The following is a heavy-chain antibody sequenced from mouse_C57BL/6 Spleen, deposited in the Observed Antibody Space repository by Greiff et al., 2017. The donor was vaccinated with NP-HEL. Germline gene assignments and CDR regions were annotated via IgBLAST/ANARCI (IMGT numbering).Heavy chain of an antibody. CDR2: IDPSDSET. V-gene: IGHV1-52*01. Sequence: VQLQQPGAELVRPGSSVKLSCKASGYTFTSYWMHWVKQRPIQGLEWIGNIDPSDSETHYNQKFKDKATLTVDKSSSTAYMQLSSLTSEDSAVYYCARLTTVVATGFDYWGQGTTLTVSS. CDR1: GYTFTSYW. J-gene: IGHJ2*01. CDR3: ARLTTVVATGFDY. D-gene: IGHD1-1*01.